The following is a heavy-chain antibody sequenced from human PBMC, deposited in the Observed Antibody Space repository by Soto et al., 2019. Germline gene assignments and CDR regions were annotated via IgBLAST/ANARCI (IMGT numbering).Heavy chain of an antibody. V-gene: IGHV4-4*07. Sequence: SETLSLTCTVSGASISTYYWSWIRQTAEKRLEWIGRIYSSGSTIYSPSLKSRVTMSLDTSKNRFSLKLTSVTAADTAVYYCARGFGSDWYYYGSCGQGILVTAS. D-gene: IGHD2-15*01. CDR1: GASISTYY. CDR2: IYSSGST. CDR3: ARGFGSDWYYYGS. J-gene: IGHJ4*02.